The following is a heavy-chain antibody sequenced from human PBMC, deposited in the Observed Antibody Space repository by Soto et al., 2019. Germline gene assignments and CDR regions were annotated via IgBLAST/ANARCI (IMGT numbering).Heavy chain of an antibody. CDR3: AREGLGYGMDV. D-gene: IGHD2-15*01. CDR1: GFTFSSYA. J-gene: IGHJ6*02. V-gene: IGHV3-30-3*01. CDR2: ISYDGSNK. Sequence: VGSLRLSCAASGFTFSSYAMHWVRQAPGKGLEWVAVISYDGSNKYYADSVKGRFTISRDNSKNTLYLQMNSLRAEDTAVYYCAREGLGYGMDVWGQGTTVTVSS.